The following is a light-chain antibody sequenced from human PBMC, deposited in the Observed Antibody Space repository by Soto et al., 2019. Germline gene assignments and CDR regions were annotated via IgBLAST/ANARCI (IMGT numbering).Light chain of an antibody. J-gene: IGKJ1*01. V-gene: IGKV3-15*01. CDR1: QSISSD. CDR2: DAS. Sequence: EIVMTQAPATLSVSPGESATLSCRASQSISSDLAWYQEKPGQAPRLLIYDASTRATGIPARFSGSGSGTEFTLTISYLQSEDFGTYYCQQFYNYPRTFGQGTKVDIK. CDR3: QQFYNYPRT.